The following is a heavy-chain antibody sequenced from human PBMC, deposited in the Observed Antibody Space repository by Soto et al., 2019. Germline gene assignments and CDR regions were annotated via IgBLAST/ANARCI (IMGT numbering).Heavy chain of an antibody. J-gene: IGHJ4*02. D-gene: IGHD2-15*01. CDR1: GFTFSSYA. V-gene: IGHV3-30-3*01. CDR3: ASIKYGSSALVY. CDR2: ISYDGSNK. Sequence: GGSLRLSCAASGFTFSSYAMHWVRQAPGKGLEWVAVISYDGSNKYYADSVKGRFTISRDNSKNTLYLQMNSLRAEDTAVYYCASIKYGSSALVYWGQGTLVTVSS.